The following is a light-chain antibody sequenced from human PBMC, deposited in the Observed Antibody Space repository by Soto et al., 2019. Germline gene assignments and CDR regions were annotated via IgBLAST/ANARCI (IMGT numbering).Light chain of an antibody. V-gene: IGLV2-14*01. Sequence: QSALTQPASVSGSPGQSITISCTGTSSDVGGYNYVSWFQQHPGKAPNLMIYDVYRRPSGVSYRFSGSKSGNTASLTISGLLAEDEADYYCSSYTTRSTVVFGGGTKLTVL. CDR3: SSYTTRSTVV. CDR2: DVY. CDR1: SSDVGGYNY. J-gene: IGLJ2*01.